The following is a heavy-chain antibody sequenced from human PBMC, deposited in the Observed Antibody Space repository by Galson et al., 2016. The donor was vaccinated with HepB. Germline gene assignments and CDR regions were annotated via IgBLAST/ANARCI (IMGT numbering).Heavy chain of an antibody. J-gene: IGHJ6*02. V-gene: IGHV5-51*01. D-gene: IGHD2-8*01. CDR3: VRPYVWARKIYGMDV. CDR1: GYSFVTYW. Sequence: QSGAEVKKHGESLKISCKGSGYSFVTYWLGWVRQMPGRGLELMGVIYPDDSDTRYSPSFQGQVTFTVTKSISTAYLQWSSLKASDTATYYCVRPYVWARKIYGMDVWGRGTTVIVSS. CDR2: IYPDDSDT.